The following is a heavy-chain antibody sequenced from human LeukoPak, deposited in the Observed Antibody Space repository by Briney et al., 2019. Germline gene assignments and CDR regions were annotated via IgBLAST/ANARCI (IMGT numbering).Heavy chain of an antibody. D-gene: IGHD3-3*01. CDR2: ISSSSSYI. J-gene: IGHJ4*02. CDR1: GFTFSSYS. Sequence: GGSLRLSCAASGFTFSSYSMNWVRQAPGKGLEWVSSISSSSSYIYYADSVKGRSTISRDNAKNSLYLQMNSLRAEDTAVYYCARDDHFDYDFWSGYFSSGFEEKYYFDYWGQGTLVTVSS. V-gene: IGHV3-21*01. CDR3: ARDDHFDYDFWSGYFSSGFEEKYYFDY.